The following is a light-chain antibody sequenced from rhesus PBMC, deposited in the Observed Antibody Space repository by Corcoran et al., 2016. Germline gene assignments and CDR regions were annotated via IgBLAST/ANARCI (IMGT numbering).Light chain of an antibody. V-gene: IGKV3-10*01. CDR2: GAS. J-gene: IGKJ2*01. Sequence: QVILTQSPATLSLSPGERDTLSCRASQSVSSYLAWYQQKPGQAPRLLSYGASSRAIGIPDRFSGSGSGTDFTLTSRRLEAEDVGVYHCYQHSSGYSFGQGTKVEIK. CDR1: QSVSSY. CDR3: YQHSSGYS.